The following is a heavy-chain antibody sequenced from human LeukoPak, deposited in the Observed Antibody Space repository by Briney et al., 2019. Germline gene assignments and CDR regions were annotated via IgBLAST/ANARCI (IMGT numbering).Heavy chain of an antibody. CDR1: GYTFTGYY. D-gene: IGHD6-19*01. CDR3: ARDVAVAGLSFDY. CDR2: IIPIFGTA. Sequence: SVKVSCKASGYTFTGYYMHWVRQAPGQGLEWMGRIIPIFGTANYAQKFQGRVTITTDESTSTAYMELSSLRSEDTAVYYCARDVAVAGLSFDYWGQGTLVTVSS. J-gene: IGHJ4*02. V-gene: IGHV1-69*05.